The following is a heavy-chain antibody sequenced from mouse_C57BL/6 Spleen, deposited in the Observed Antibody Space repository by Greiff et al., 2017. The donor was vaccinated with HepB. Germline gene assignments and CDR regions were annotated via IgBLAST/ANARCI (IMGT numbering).Heavy chain of an antibody. CDR2: INPSSGYT. V-gene: IGHV1-4*01. Sequence: QVHVKQSGAELARPGASVKMSCKASGYTFTSYTMHWVKQRPGQGLEWIGYINPSSGYTKYNQKFKDKATLTADKSSSTAYMQLSSLTSEDSAVYYCARGRFPITTVVAKDWYFDVWGTGTTVTVSS. CDR1: GYTFTSYT. D-gene: IGHD1-1*01. CDR3: ARGRFPITTVVAKDWYFDV. J-gene: IGHJ1*03.